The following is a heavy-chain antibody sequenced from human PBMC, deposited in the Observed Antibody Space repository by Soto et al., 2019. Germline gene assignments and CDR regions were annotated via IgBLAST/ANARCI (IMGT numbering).Heavy chain of an antibody. J-gene: IGHJ5*02. D-gene: IGHD2-2*02. Sequence: SETLSLTCAVYGGSFSGYYWSWIRQPPGKGLEWIGEINHSGSTNYNPSLKSRVTISVDTSKNQFSLKLSSVTAADTAVYYCAREGDIVVVPAAIGGNWFDPWGQGTLVTVSS. V-gene: IGHV4-34*01. CDR1: GGSFSGYY. CDR3: AREGDIVVVPAAIGGNWFDP. CDR2: INHSGST.